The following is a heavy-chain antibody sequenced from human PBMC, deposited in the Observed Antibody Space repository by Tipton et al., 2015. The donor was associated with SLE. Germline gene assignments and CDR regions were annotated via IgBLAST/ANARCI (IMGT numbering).Heavy chain of an antibody. D-gene: IGHD3-16*01. Sequence: TLSLTCTVSGGSITSYYWNWIRQAPGKGLEWVGYVYSSGSTHYNPSLSSRVTITLDTPKNQFSLRLTSATAADTAVYYCARVQAYEGFDPWGQGTLVNVSS. J-gene: IGHJ5*02. CDR3: ARVQAYEGFDP. CDR2: VYSSGST. CDR1: GGSITSYY. V-gene: IGHV4-59*01.